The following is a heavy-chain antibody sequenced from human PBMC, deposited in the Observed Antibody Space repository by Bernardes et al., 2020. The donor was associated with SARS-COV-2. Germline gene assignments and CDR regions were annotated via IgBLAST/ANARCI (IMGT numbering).Heavy chain of an antibody. Sequence: TLSRTCTVSGGSIRSYYWSWIRQPAGQGLEWIGRIYTSGSTNYNPSLKSRVTMSVDTSKNQFSLKLSSVTAADTAVYYCARGPRLYDFWSGYTWFDPWGQGTLVTVSS. CDR2: IYTSGST. V-gene: IGHV4-4*07. D-gene: IGHD3-3*01. CDR3: ARGPRLYDFWSGYTWFDP. CDR1: GGSIRSYY. J-gene: IGHJ5*02.